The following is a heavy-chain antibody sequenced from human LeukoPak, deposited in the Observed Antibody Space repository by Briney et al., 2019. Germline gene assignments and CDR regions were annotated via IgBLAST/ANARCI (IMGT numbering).Heavy chain of an antibody. D-gene: IGHD3-22*01. CDR2: IIYSGGAT. CDR1: GFTFSRSA. J-gene: IGHJ4*02. V-gene: IGHV3-23*01. Sequence: GGSLRLFCAASGFTFSRSAMTWVRQGPGTGLEFVASIIYSGGATYYADSVKGRFTISRDNSKNTLYLQMNSLRAEDTALYYCAKDGLYYDGSEHVYYFDSWGQGTLVTVSS. CDR3: AKDGLYYDGSEHVYYFDS.